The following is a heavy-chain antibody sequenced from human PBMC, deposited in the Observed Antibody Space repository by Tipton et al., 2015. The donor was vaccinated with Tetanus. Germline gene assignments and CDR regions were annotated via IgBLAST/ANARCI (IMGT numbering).Heavy chain of an antibody. Sequence: TLSLTCSVSGGSVNSGAYSWGWVRQPPGKGLEWIGNVFHSGATEYNPSLSSRVAISVDRTNNQFSLKLTSVTAADTAVYYCTRDPYYGGYGWFDPWGQGALVSVSA. CDR2: VFHSGAT. D-gene: IGHD2-21*01. CDR3: TRDPYYGGYGWFDP. CDR1: GGSVNSGAYS. V-gene: IGHV4-30-2*01. J-gene: IGHJ5*02.